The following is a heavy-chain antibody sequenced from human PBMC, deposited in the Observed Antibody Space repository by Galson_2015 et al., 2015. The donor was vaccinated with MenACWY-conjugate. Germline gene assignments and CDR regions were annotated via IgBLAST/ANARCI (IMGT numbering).Heavy chain of an antibody. D-gene: IGHD2-15*01. CDR2: IIPIFGTA. Sequence: SVKVSCKASGGTFSSYAISWVRQAPGQGLEWMGGIIPIFGTANYAQKFQGRVTITADESTSTAYMELSSLRSEDTAVYYCARWGASHGSLSRLGYCSGGSCYDYYYGMDVWGQGTTVTVSS. J-gene: IGHJ6*02. V-gene: IGHV1-69*13. CDR3: ARWGASHGSLSRLGYCSGGSCYDYYYGMDV. CDR1: GGTFSSYA.